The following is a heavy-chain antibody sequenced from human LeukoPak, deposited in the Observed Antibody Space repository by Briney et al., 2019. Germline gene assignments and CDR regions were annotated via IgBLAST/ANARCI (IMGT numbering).Heavy chain of an antibody. CDR2: ISSSGSTI. Sequence: PGGSLRLSCAASGFTFSSYEMNWVRQAPGKGLEWVSYISSSGSTIYYADSVKGRFTISRDNAKNSLYLQMNSLRAEDTAVYYCARDSAAAMVSRLYYYYGMDVWGKGTTVTVSS. CDR3: ARDSAAAMVSRLYYYYGMDV. J-gene: IGHJ6*04. CDR1: GFTFSSYE. V-gene: IGHV3-48*03. D-gene: IGHD2-2*01.